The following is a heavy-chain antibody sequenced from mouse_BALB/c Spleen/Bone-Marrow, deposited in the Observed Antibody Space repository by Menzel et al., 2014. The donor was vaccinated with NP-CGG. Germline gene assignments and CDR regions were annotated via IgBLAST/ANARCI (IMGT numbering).Heavy chain of an antibody. Sequence: VQLQQSGAELVKPGASVKLSCTASGFNVKDTYMHWVKQRPEQGLEWIGRIDPATGHTKYDPKFQGKATITADTSSNTAYLQLSSQTSEDTAVYYCARITTWGQGTLVTVSA. CDR1: GFNVKDTY. J-gene: IGHJ3*01. D-gene: IGHD2-4*01. V-gene: IGHV14-3*02. CDR3: ARITT. CDR2: IDPATGHT.